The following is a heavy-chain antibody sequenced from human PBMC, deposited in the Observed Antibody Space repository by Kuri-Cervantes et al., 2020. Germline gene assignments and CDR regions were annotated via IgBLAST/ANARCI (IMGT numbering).Heavy chain of an antibody. J-gene: IGHJ4*02. CDR3: ARGAYGSGSYYLVMGLDY. V-gene: IGHV1-69*13. CDR1: GGTFSSYA. CDR2: IIPIFGTA. Sequence: SVKVSCKASGGTFSSYAISWVRQAPGQGLEWMGGIIPIFGTANYAQKFQGRVTITADESTSTAYMGLSSLRSEDTAVYYCARGAYGSGSYYLVMGLDYWGQGTRGTASS. D-gene: IGHD3-10*01.